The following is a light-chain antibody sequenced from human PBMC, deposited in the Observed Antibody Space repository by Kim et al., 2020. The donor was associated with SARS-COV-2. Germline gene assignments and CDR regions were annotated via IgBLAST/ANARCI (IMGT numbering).Light chain of an antibody. Sequence: SASTGDRGTVPCRASQAISSYLAWYQQKPGKAPKLLIYAASPLQSGVPSRFSGSGSGTDFTLTISCLQSEDFATYYCQQYYSYPYTFGQGTKLEI. CDR2: AAS. J-gene: IGKJ2*01. CDR3: QQYYSYPYT. CDR1: QAISSY. V-gene: IGKV1-8*01.